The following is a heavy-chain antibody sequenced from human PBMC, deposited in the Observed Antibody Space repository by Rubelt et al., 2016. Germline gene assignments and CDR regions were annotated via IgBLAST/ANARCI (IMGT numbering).Heavy chain of an antibody. V-gene: IGHV4-39*07. J-gene: IGHJ4*02. CDR3: ARSFMVVSAIDY. CDR2: FSYSGRT. D-gene: IGHD2-15*01. CDR1: GGSISSYY. Sequence: QVQLQESGPELVKPSETLSLTCTVSGGSISSYYWGWIRQPPGKGLEWIGSFSYSGRTYYNPSLKSRDTISEDTSKNQFSLKLRSVTAADTAVYYCARSFMVVSAIDYWGQGTLVTVAS.